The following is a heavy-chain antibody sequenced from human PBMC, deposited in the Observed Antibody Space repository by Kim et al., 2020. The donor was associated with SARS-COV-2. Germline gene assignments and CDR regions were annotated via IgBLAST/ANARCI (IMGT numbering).Heavy chain of an antibody. J-gene: IGHJ4*02. CDR3: ARHDYGDYSPTYYFDY. CDR2: ISAYNGNT. V-gene: IGHV1-18*01. D-gene: IGHD4-17*01. CDR1: GYTFTSYG. Sequence: ASVNVSCKASGYTFTSYGISWVRQAPGQGLEWMGWISAYNGNTNYAQKLQGRVTMTTDTSTSTAYMELRSLRSDDTAVYYCARHDYGDYSPTYYFDYWGQGTLVTVSS.